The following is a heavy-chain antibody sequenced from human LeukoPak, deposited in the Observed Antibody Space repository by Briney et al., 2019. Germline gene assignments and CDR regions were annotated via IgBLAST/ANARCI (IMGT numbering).Heavy chain of an antibody. V-gene: IGHV4-30-2*01. CDR2: IYHSGST. CDR1: GGSISSGGYS. D-gene: IGHD3-9*01. CDR3: ARVNYDILTSQGGWFDP. J-gene: IGHJ5*02. Sequence: PSETLSLTCAVSGGSISSGGYSWSWIRQPPGKGLEWIGYIYHSGSTYYNPSLKSRVTISVDRSKNHFSLKLSFVTAADTAVYFCARVNYDILTSQGGWFDPWGQGTLVTVSS.